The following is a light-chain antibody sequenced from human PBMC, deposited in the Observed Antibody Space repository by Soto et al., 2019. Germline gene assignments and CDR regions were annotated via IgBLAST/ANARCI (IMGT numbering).Light chain of an antibody. V-gene: IGKV3-20*01. CDR2: GAS. Sequence: EIVLTQSPGTLSLSPGERAILSCRASQSVSSSYLAWYQQKPGQAPRLLIYGASSRATGIPDRFSGSGSGTDFTLTISRLEPEDFAVYYWQQYGRSPITFGQGTRLEIK. CDR1: QSVSSSY. J-gene: IGKJ5*01. CDR3: QQYGRSPIT.